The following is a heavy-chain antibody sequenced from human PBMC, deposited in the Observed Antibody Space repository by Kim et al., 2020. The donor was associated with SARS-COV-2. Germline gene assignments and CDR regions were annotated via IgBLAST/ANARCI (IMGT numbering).Heavy chain of an antibody. CDR1: GDSVSSNSAA. Sequence: SQTLSLTCAISGDSVSSNSAAWNWIRQSPSRGLEWLGRTYYRSKWYNDYAVSVKSRITINPDTSKNQFSLQLNSVTPEDTAVYYCARDHIVGAMGGGWFDPWGQGTLVTVSS. J-gene: IGHJ5*02. V-gene: IGHV6-1*01. CDR3: ARDHIVGAMGGGWFDP. D-gene: IGHD1-26*01. CDR2: TYYRSKWYN.